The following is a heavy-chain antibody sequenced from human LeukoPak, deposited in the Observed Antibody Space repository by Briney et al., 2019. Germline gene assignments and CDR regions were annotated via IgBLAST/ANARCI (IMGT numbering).Heavy chain of an antibody. J-gene: IGHJ4*02. Sequence: PGGSLRLSCAASGFSFSSYSMNWVRQAPGKGLEWVSYITSSSSTMYYADAEKGRFAISRDNAKNSLYLQMNSLRAEDTAVYYCARKSGSSGYPFDYWGQGTLVTVSS. D-gene: IGHD3-22*01. CDR1: GFSFSSYS. CDR3: ARKSGSSGYPFDY. V-gene: IGHV3-48*01. CDR2: ITSSSSTM.